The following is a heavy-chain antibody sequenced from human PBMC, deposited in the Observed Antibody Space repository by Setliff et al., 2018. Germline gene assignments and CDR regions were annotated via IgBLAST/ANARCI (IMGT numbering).Heavy chain of an antibody. CDR2: IYSSGST. CDR1: GGSISSGDYY. J-gene: IGHJ6*03. CDR3: AREQWLDPPGYYYMDV. Sequence: SETLSLTCTVSGGSISSGDYYWSWIRQPPGKGLEWIGYIYSSGSTNYNPSLKSRVTISVDTSNNQFSLKLSSVTAADMAVYYCAREQWLDPPGYYYMDVWAKGTTVTVSS. D-gene: IGHD6-19*01. V-gene: IGHV4-61*08.